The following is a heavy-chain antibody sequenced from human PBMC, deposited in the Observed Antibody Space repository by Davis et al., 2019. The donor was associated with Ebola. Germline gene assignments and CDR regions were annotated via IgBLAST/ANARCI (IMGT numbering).Heavy chain of an antibody. CDR1: GFTFDDYG. D-gene: IGHD3-9*01. J-gene: IGHJ4*02. CDR2: INWNGGST. Sequence: GESLKISCAASGFTFDDYGMSWVRQAPGKGLEWVSGINWNGGSTGYADSVKGRFTISRDNTKNSLFLQMNSLRDDETAVYYCARVDWPVQFDFWGQGTVVTVSS. V-gene: IGHV3-20*04. CDR3: ARVDWPVQFDF.